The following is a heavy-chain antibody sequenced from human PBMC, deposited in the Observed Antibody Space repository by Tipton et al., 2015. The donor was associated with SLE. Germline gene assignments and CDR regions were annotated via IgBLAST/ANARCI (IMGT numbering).Heavy chain of an antibody. D-gene: IGHD2-2*01. CDR2: IYYCGST. V-gene: IGHV4-39*07. CDR1: GGSISSSSYY. Sequence: TLSLTCTVSGGSISSSSYYWGWIRQPPGKGLEWIGSIYYCGSTYYNPSLKSRVTISVDTSKNKVSLKLSSVTAADTAVYYCASMIVVIPVEARRDGMDVWGQGTTVTVSS. J-gene: IGHJ6*02. CDR3: ASMIVVIPVEARRDGMDV.